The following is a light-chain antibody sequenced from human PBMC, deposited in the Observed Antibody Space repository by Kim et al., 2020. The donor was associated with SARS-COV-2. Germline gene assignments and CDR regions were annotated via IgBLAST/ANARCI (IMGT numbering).Light chain of an antibody. V-gene: IGKV1-33*01. CDR3: QQYNNLPLT. J-gene: IGKJ4*01. Sequence: DIQMTQSPSSLSASVGDRVTITCQASQDISNYLNWYQQKPGKAPKLLIYDASNLETGVPSRFSGSVSGTDFTFTISSLQPEDIATYYCQQYNNLPLTFCGGTKVYIK. CDR2: DAS. CDR1: QDISNY.